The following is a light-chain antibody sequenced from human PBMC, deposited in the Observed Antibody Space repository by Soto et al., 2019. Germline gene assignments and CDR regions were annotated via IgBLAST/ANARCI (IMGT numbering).Light chain of an antibody. Sequence: QSVLTQPPSVSRAPGQRVTFSCTGSSSNIGAGYDVHWYQQLPGTAPKLLIYGNNNRPSGVPDRFSGSKSGTSASLAITGLQAEDEADYYCQSFDSSLSSHVVFGGGTKVTVL. CDR1: SSNIGAGYD. CDR3: QSFDSSLSSHVV. V-gene: IGLV1-40*01. J-gene: IGLJ2*01. CDR2: GNN.